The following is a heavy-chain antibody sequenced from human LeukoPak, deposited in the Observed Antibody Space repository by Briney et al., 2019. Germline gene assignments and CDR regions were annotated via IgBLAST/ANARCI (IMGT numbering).Heavy chain of an antibody. D-gene: IGHD6-13*01. J-gene: IGHJ4*02. CDR2: ISWNSGSI. CDR1: GFTFDDYA. CDR3: AKAQGSSWPYYFDY. V-gene: IGHV3-9*03. Sequence: GGSLRLSCAASGFTFDDYAMHWVRQAPGKGLEWVSGISWNSGSIGYADSVKGRFTISRDNTKNSLYLQMNSLRAEDMALYYCAKAQGSSWPYYFDYWGQGTLVTVSS.